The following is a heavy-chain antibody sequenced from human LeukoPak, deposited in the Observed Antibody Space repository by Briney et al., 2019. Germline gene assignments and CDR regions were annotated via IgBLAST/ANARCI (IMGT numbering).Heavy chain of an antibody. D-gene: IGHD4-17*01. Sequence: PSETLSLTCAVYGGSFSGYYWSWIRQPPGKGLEWIGEINHSGSTNYNPSLESRVTISVDTSKNQFSLKLSSVTAADTAVYYCARDNGDYLDYWGQGTLVTVSS. CDR3: ARDNGDYLDY. V-gene: IGHV4-34*01. CDR1: GGSFSGYY. CDR2: INHSGST. J-gene: IGHJ4*02.